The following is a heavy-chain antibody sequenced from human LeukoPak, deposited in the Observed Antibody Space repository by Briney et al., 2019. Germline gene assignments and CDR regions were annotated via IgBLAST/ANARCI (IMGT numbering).Heavy chain of an antibody. D-gene: IGHD4-17*01. CDR1: GFTFSNAW. CDR3: SKKGQNGDYGKPD. J-gene: IGHJ4*02. V-gene: IGHV3-15*01. Sequence: GGSLRLSCAASGFTFSNAWMSWVRQAPGKGLEWVGRIKSKTDGGTTDYAAPVKGRFTISRDDSKNTLYLQMNSLRADDTAVYYCSKKGQNGDYGKPDWGQRTLVTVSS. CDR2: IKSKTDGGTT.